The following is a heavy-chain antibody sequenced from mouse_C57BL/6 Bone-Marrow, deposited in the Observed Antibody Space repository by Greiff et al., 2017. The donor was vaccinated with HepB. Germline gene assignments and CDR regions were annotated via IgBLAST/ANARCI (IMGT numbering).Heavy chain of an antibody. CDR1: GSTFTSYW. Sequence: QVQLKQPGAELVKPGASVKLSCKASGSTFTSYWMQWVKQRPGQGLEWIGEIDPSDSYTNYNQTFKGKATLTVDTSSSTAYMQLSSLTSEDSAVYYCATALFAYWGQGTLVTVSA. V-gene: IGHV1-50*01. CDR2: IDPSDSYT. J-gene: IGHJ3*01. CDR3: ATALFAY.